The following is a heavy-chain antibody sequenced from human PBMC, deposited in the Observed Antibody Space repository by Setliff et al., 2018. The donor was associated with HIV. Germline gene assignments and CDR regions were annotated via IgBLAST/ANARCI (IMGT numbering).Heavy chain of an antibody. Sequence: PSETLSLTCTVSGGSISSYYWGWIRQPPGKGLEWIGEINHSGSTNYNPSLKSRVTISVDMSKNQFSLKLSSVTAADTAVYYCARGSKGGFFDYWGQGTLVTVSS. CDR3: ARGSKGGFFDY. CDR2: INHSGST. V-gene: IGHV4-34*01. CDR1: GGSISSYY. J-gene: IGHJ4*02. D-gene: IGHD3-16*01.